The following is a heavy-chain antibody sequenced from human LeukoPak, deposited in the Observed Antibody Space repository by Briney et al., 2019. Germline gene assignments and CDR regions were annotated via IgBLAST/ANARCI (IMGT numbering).Heavy chain of an antibody. V-gene: IGHV4-4*07. J-gene: IGHJ6*03. D-gene: IGHD6-19*01. CDR3: AREAVVAGTWFDYYYYYMDV. CDR1: GGSISSYY. Sequence: TSETLSLTCTVSGGSISSYYWSWIRQPAGKGLEWTGRIYTSGSTNYDSSLKSRVTMSVDTSKNQFSLKLSSVTAADTAVYYCAREAVVAGTWFDYYYYYMDVWGKGTTVTISS. CDR2: IYTSGST.